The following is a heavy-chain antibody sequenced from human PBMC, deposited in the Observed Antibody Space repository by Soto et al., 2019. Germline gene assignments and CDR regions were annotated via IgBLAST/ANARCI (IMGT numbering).Heavy chain of an antibody. Sequence: EVQLVESGGGLVKPGGSLRLSCAASGFSFSTYSMNWVRQAPGKGLECISSINSGSVYVNYTDSVKGRFTISRDDAKNLLYQQMNSLRAEDTAVYYCARDYGDYWGGRYFDYWGQGILVTVSS. CDR2: INSGSVYV. J-gene: IGHJ4*02. CDR3: ARDYGDYWGGRYFDY. V-gene: IGHV3-21*01. D-gene: IGHD4-17*01. CDR1: GFSFSTYS.